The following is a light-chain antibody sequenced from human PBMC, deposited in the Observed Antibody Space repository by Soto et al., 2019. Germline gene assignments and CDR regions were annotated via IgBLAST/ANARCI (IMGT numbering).Light chain of an antibody. CDR3: QKYNNALWT. CDR2: AAS. Sequence: DIQMTQSPSSLSAFVGGRVTITCRASQGISNYLAWYQQKPGKVPKLLIYAASTLQSGVPSRFSGSGFGTDLTLTISSLRPEDVAIYDCQKYNNALWTFGQGTKVEIK. J-gene: IGKJ1*01. CDR1: QGISNY. V-gene: IGKV1-27*01.